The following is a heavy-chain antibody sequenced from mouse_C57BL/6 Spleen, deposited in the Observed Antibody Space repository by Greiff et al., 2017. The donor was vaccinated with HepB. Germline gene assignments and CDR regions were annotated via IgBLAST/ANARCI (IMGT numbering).Heavy chain of an antibody. CDR3: ARYGYAMDY. D-gene: IGHD1-1*02. V-gene: IGHV1-20*01. Sequence: LVESGPELVKPGDSVKISCKASGYSFTGYFMNWVMQSHGKSLEWIGRINPYNGDTFYNQKFKGKATLTVDKSSSTAHMELRSLTSEDSAVYYCARYGYAMDYWGQGTSVTVSS. J-gene: IGHJ4*01. CDR1: GYSFTGYF. CDR2: INPYNGDT.